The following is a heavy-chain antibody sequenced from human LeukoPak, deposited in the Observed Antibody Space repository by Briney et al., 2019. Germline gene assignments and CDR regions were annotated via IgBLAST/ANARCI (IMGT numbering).Heavy chain of an antibody. V-gene: IGHV1-69*13. J-gene: IGHJ5*02. CDR1: GGTFSSYA. CDR3: ARGYSSSWYWFDP. Sequence: ASVKVSCKASGGTFSSYAISWVRQAPGQGLEWMGGFIPIFGTANYAQKFQGRVTITADESTSTAYMELSSLRSEDTAVYYCARGYSSSWYWFDPWGQGTLVTVSS. CDR2: FIPIFGTA. D-gene: IGHD6-13*01.